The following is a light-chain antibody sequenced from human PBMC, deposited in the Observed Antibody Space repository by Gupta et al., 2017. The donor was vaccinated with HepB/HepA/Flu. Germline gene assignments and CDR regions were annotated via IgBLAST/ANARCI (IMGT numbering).Light chain of an antibody. CDR1: SYNIGNNY. CDR3: GKWDSSLNVVV. J-gene: IGLJ2*01. V-gene: IGLV1-51*02. Sequence: QSGLTQPPSASAAPGQKVTISCSGSSYNIGNNYVSWYQQLPGTAPKLINYENDKRPEGTQDRFACYKAGTSATPTIKVVPTGDEADYYGGKWDSSLNVVVFGGGTRLTVL. CDR2: END.